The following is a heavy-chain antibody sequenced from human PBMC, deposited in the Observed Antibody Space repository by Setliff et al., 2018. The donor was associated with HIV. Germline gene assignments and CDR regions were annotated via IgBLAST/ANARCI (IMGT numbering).Heavy chain of an antibody. J-gene: IGHJ4*02. CDR2: ISSGRIYT. V-gene: IGHV3-11*03. D-gene: IGHD3-22*01. CDR1: GFTFSDHY. Sequence: GGSLRLSCAASGFTFSDHYMTWIRQAPGKGLEWISFISSGRIYTNYADSVKGRFTISRDDAKNSLYLEMNSLRAEDTAVYYCAKTRTGLYSSSPLYFDHWGQGTLVTVSS. CDR3: AKTRTGLYSSSPLYFDH.